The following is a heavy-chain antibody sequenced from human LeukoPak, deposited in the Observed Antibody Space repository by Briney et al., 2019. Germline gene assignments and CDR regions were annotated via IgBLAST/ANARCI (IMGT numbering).Heavy chain of an antibody. D-gene: IGHD4-17*01. V-gene: IGHV3-23*01. CDR3: ARAHPGDYGDFQFDY. Sequence: GGSLRLSCAASGFTFSNYGMSWVRQAPGKGLEWISAISGSGGTTYYADSVKGRFTISRDNAKNSLHLQMNSLRAEDTAVYYCARAHPGDYGDFQFDYWGQGTLVTVSS. CDR1: GFTFSNYG. J-gene: IGHJ4*02. CDR2: ISGSGGTT.